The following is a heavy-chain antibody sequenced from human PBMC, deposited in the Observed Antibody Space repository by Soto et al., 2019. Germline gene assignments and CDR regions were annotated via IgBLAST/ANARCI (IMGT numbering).Heavy chain of an antibody. D-gene: IGHD4-17*01. J-gene: IGHJ4*02. Sequence: EVQLVESGGGLVQPGRSLRLSCVASGFKFNAYAMHWVRQAPGKGLVWVSGISWNSGSIGYAHSVQGRFTISRDNAKNSLYLQMSRLTAADTAFYYCAKEANDGDHDGQIYFDLWGQGTLVTVSS. CDR2: ISWNSGSI. V-gene: IGHV3-9*01. CDR1: GFKFNAYA. CDR3: AKEANDGDHDGQIYFDL.